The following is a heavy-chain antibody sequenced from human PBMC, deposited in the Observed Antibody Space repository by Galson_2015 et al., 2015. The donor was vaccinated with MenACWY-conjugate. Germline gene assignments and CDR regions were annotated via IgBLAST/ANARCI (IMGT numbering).Heavy chain of an antibody. CDR3: ARDWHCPSTTCDDCFDP. Sequence: SVKVSCKASGYTFTTYGISWVRQAPGQGLEWMAWIGTDHGDRDYGDTNYAQKFQGRVTVTADTSTSTAYMELRSLRNDDTAVYYCARDWHCPSTTCDDCFDPWGQGTLVIVSS. D-gene: IGHD2/OR15-2a*01. V-gene: IGHV1-18*01. J-gene: IGHJ5*02. CDR2: IGTDHGDRDYGDT. CDR1: GYTFTTYG.